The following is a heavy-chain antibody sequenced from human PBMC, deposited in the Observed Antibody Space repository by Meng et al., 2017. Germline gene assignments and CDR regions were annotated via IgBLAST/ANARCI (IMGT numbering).Heavy chain of an antibody. J-gene: IGHJ4*02. V-gene: IGHV1-2*06. Sequence: VESGGQVEKPGASVKVSCKPSGYNFPDYYIHWVRQAPGQGLEWMGRIDPKNGDTHYAQKFQGRVTMTGDTSISTAYMDLSGLRSDDTAVYYCARDEDISAAGKLFGDYWGQGTLVTVSS. D-gene: IGHD6-13*01. CDR2: IDPKNGDT. CDR3: ARDEDISAAGKLFGDY. CDR1: GYNFPDYY.